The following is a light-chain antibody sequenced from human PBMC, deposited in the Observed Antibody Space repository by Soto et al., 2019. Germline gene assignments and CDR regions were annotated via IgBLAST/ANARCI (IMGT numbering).Light chain of an antibody. CDR1: QSISSW. J-gene: IGKJ1*01. CDR3: QQYNSYWT. CDR2: DAS. Sequence: DIQMTQSPSTLSASVGDRVTITCRASQSISSWLAWYQQKPGKAPKLLIYDASSLESGVPSRFSGSVSWTEFILTISSLQPDNFATYYCQQYNSYWTFGHGTKVEIK. V-gene: IGKV1-5*01.